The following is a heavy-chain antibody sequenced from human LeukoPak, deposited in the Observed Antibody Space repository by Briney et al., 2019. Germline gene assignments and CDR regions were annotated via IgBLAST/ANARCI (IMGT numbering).Heavy chain of an antibody. CDR1: GFTFSSYA. D-gene: IGHD3-9*01. Sequence: QPGGSLRLSCAASGFTFSSYAMSWVRQAPGKGLEWVSAISGSGGSTYYADSVKGRFTISRDNSKNTLCLQMNSLRAEDTAVYYCAKDGARHDILTGLFDYWGQGTLVTVSS. V-gene: IGHV3-23*01. J-gene: IGHJ4*02. CDR2: ISGSGGST. CDR3: AKDGARHDILTGLFDY.